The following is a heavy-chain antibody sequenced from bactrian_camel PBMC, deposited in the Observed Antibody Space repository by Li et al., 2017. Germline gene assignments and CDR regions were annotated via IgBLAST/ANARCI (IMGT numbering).Heavy chain of an antibody. V-gene: IGHV3S40*01. CDR1: GFTFSSYT. J-gene: IGHJ4*01. D-gene: IGHD2*01. Sequence: LVESGGGLVQPGGSLRLSCAASGFTFSSYTMTWVRQAPGKGLEWVSSIDSRGDSTYYADSVRGRFTISRDNSKRTITLQMNSLKVDDTAMYYCASVRRGAGYRSCQPGDAPFSVWGQGTQVTVS. CDR2: IDSRGDST. CDR3: ASVRRGAGYRSCQPGDAPFSV.